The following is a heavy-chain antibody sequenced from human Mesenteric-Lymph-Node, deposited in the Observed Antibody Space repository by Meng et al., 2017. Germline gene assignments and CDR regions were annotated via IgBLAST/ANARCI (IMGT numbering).Heavy chain of an antibody. Sequence: ALVVRAGGGGFQAWWSLCLFCASSCFTFVNYVMHWVRQAPGMGLEWVAFIWHDGTKKYYADSVKGRFTISRDSSSNTMSLQMHSLRGDDTAVYYCARDPGRDNPIDFWGQGTLVTVSS. V-gene: IGHV3-33*01. CDR1: CFTFVNYV. CDR2: IWHDGTKK. D-gene: IGHD2-21*02. CDR3: ARDPGRDNPIDF. J-gene: IGHJ4*02.